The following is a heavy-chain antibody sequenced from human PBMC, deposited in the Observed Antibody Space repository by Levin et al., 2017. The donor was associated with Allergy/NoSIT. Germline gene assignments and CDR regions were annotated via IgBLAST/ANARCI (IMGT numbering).Heavy chain of an antibody. V-gene: IGHV4-39*01. Sequence: SETLSLTCTVSGGSISSSSYYWGWIRQPPGKGLEWIGSIYYSGSTYYNPSLKSRVTISVDTSKNQFSLKLSSVTAADTAVYYCARHDAYFDYWGQGTLVTVSS. J-gene: IGHJ4*02. CDR1: GGSISSSSYY. CDR2: IYYSGST. CDR3: ARHDAYFDY.